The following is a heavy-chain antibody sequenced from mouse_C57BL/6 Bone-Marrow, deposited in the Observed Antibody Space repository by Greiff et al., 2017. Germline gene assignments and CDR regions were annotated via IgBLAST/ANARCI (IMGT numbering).Heavy chain of an antibody. CDR3: ASPGGVDSAGSAWFAY. D-gene: IGHD3-2*02. V-gene: IGHV1-53*01. CDR1: GYTFTSYW. Sequence: QVQLQQPGTELVKPGASVKLSCKASGYTFTSYWMHWVKQRPGQGLEWIGNINPSNGGTNYNEKFKSKATLTVDKSSSTAYMQLSSLTSEDSAVYYCASPGGVDSAGSAWFAYWGQGTLVTVSA. CDR2: INPSNGGT. J-gene: IGHJ3*01.